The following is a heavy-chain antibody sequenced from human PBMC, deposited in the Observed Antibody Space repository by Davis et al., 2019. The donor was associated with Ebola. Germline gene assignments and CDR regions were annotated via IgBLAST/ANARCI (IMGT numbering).Heavy chain of an antibody. Sequence: AASVKVSCKASGCTFNSYDINWVRQATGQGLEWMGWMNPNSGNTGYAQKFQGRITMSRNTSTSTAYMELSGLRSEDTAVYYCARANWATVGTRWFDPWGQGTLVTVSS. CDR2: MNPNSGNT. CDR3: ARANWATVGTRWFDP. V-gene: IGHV1-8*01. CDR1: GCTFNSYD. D-gene: IGHD6-13*01. J-gene: IGHJ5*02.